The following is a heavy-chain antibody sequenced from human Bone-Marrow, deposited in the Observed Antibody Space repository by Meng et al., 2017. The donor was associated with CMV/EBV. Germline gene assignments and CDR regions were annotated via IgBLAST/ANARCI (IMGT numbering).Heavy chain of an antibody. Sequence: GSLRLSCTVSGGSISSYYWSWIRQPPGKGLEWIGYIYYSGSTNYNPSLKSRVTISVDTSKNQFSLKLSSVTAADTAIYYCARSSGWYLQLDSWGQGALVTVSS. V-gene: IGHV4-59*12. CDR1: GGSISSYY. J-gene: IGHJ4*02. CDR2: IYYSGST. CDR3: ARSSGWYLQLDS. D-gene: IGHD6-19*01.